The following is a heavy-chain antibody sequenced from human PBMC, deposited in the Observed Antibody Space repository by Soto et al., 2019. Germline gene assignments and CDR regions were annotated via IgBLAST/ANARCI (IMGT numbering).Heavy chain of an antibody. CDR1: GYTLTELS. D-gene: IGHD1-7*01. V-gene: IGHV1-24*01. J-gene: IGHJ4*02. CDR3: ATAFDYNWNYVGGEQLDY. Sequence: QVQLVQSGAEVKKPGASVKVSCKVSGYTLTELSMHWVRQAPGKGLEWMGGFDPEDGETIYAQKFQGRVTMTEDTSTDTAYMELSSLRSEDTGVYCCATAFDYNWNYVGGEQLDYWGQGTLVTVSS. CDR2: FDPEDGET.